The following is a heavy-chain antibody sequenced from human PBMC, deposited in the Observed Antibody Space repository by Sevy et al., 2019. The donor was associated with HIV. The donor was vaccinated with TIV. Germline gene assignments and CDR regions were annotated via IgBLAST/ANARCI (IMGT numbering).Heavy chain of an antibody. CDR1: GYTFTSYG. Sequence: ASVKVSCKASGYTFTSYGISWVRQAPGQGLEWMGWISAYNGNTNYAQKLQGRVTMTTDTSTSTAYMELRSLRSDDTAVYYCARDQGYSYGYSPFYYYYGMDVWGQGTTVTVSS. CDR2: ISAYNGNT. V-gene: IGHV1-18*01. D-gene: IGHD5-18*01. J-gene: IGHJ6*02. CDR3: ARDQGYSYGYSPFYYYYGMDV.